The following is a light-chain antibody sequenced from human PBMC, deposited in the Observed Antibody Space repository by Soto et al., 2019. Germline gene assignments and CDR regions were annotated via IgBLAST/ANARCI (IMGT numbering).Light chain of an antibody. J-gene: IGKJ4*01. Sequence: VLTQSPGTLSLSPGERSPLSCRASQGIGDTLAWYQHTPGQTPRILIYDTSTRATGVPTRFSGSRSGAEFTLTINSLQSEDFEVYDCQPYNNWPLTFGGGTKVDIK. V-gene: IGKV3-15*01. CDR3: QPYNNWPLT. CDR2: DTS. CDR1: QGIGDT.